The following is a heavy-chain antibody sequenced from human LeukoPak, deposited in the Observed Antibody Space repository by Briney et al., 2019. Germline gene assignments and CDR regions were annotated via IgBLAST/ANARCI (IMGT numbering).Heavy chain of an antibody. CDR1: GGIFSSYA. CDR2: NVPIFATT. V-gene: IGHV1-69*05. Sequence: SVKVSCKTSGGIFSSYAIAWVRQAPGQGLEWMGANVPIFATTYYAQKFQGRVTITTDESTSTAYMELSSLRSEDTAVYYCARSPSGRELTSDYWGQGTLVIVSS. J-gene: IGHJ4*02. D-gene: IGHD1-26*01. CDR3: ARSPSGRELTSDY.